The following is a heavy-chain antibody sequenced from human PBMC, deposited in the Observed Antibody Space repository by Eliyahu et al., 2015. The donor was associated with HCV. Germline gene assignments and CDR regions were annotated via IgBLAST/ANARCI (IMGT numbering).Heavy chain of an antibody. J-gene: IGHJ4*02. CDR1: GGSFNGYH. CDR2: INHSGST. D-gene: IGHD3-10*01. V-gene: IGHV4-34*01. CDR3: ARRGAGSYGGGDFDY. Sequence: QVQLKQWGAGLLKLSETLSLTCAVYGGSFNGYHWSWIRQPPEKGLEWIGEINHSGSTNFNPSLKSRVTISRDTSKNQFSLKMKSVTAADTAVYYCARRGAGSYGGGDFDYWGQGTLVSVSS.